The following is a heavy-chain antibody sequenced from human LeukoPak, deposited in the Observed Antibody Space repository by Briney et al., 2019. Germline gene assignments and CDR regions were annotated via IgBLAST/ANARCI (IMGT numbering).Heavy chain of an antibody. CDR1: GGSISSYY. Sequence: PSETLSLTCTVSGGSISSYYWSWIRQPPGKGLEWIGYIYYSGSTNYNPSLKSRVTISVDTSKNQFSLKLSSVTAADTAVYYCAKFTMVRGVTRVNAFEIWGQGTMVTVSS. D-gene: IGHD3-10*01. CDR3: AKFTMVRGVTRVNAFEI. CDR2: IYYSGST. J-gene: IGHJ3*02. V-gene: IGHV4-59*01.